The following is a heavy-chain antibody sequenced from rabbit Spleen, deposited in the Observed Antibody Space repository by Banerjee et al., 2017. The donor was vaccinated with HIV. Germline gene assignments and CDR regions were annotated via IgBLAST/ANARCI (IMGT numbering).Heavy chain of an antibody. V-gene: IGHV1S45*01. CDR3: VREVAARFNL. CDR1: GLPFSSSCG. Sequence: ADSGGELLEPDLPLTPTCTAAGLPFSSSCGICWVRQAPGKGLELTACIYTGSGNTYYGRWAKGRFTISKTSSHTVTLQVTSLTAADTATYFCVREVAARFNLWGQGTLVTVS. CDR2: IYTGSGNT. D-gene: IGHD4-1*01. J-gene: IGHJ4*01.